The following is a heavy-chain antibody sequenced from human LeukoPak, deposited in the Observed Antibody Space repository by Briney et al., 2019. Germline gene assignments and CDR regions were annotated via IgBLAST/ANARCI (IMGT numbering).Heavy chain of an antibody. J-gene: IGHJ6*02. CDR1: GGSISSGGYY. CDR3: AGGKNGLYYYYYGMDV. D-gene: IGHD4-17*01. V-gene: IGHV4-31*03. Sequence: SETLSLTCTVSGGSISSGGYYWSWIRQHPGKGLEWIGYIYYSGSTYYNPSLKSRVTISVDTSKNQFSLKLSSVTAADTAVYYCAGGKNGLYYYYYGMDVWGQGTTVTVSS. CDR2: IYYSGST.